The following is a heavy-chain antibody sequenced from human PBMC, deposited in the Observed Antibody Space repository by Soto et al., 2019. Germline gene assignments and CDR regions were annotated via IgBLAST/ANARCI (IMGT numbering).Heavy chain of an antibody. J-gene: IGHJ6*03. Sequence: SETLSLTCAVYGGSFSGYYWSWIRQPPGKGLEWIGEINHSGSTNYNPSLKSRVTISVDTSKNQFSLKLSSVTAADTAVYYCARGSTTIVVVPAAMPARFDYYYMDVWGKGTTVTVSS. CDR3: ARGSTTIVVVPAAMPARFDYYYMDV. CDR2: INHSGST. V-gene: IGHV4-34*01. D-gene: IGHD2-2*01. CDR1: GGSFSGYY.